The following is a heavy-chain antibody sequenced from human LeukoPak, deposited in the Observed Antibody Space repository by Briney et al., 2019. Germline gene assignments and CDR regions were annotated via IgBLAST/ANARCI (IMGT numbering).Heavy chain of an antibody. D-gene: IGHD6-19*01. CDR1: GYTFTGYY. Sequence: ASVKVSCKASGYTFTGYYVHWVRQAPGQGLEWMGRINPNSGDTNYAQKFQGRVTMTRDTSISTAYMELSRLRSDDTAVYYCARGAVAGTVYYYGMDVWGQGTTVTVSS. CDR3: ARGAVAGTVYYYGMDV. CDR2: INPNSGDT. J-gene: IGHJ6*02. V-gene: IGHV1-2*06.